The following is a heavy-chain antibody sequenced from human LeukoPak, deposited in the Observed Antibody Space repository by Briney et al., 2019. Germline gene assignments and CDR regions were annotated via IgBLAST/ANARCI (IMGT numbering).Heavy chain of an antibody. Sequence: PGRSLRLSCAASGFTFSSYGMRWVRQAPGKGLEWVAVIWYDGSNKYYADSVKGRFTISRDNSKNTLYLQMNSLRAEDTAVYYCAKDRGLLWFGELFDYWGQGTLVTVSS. V-gene: IGHV3-33*06. CDR3: AKDRGLLWFGELFDY. J-gene: IGHJ4*02. CDR2: IWYDGSNK. D-gene: IGHD3-10*01. CDR1: GFTFSSYG.